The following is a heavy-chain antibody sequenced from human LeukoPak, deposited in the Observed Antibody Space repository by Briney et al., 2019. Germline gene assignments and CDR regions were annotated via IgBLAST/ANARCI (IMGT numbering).Heavy chain of an antibody. D-gene: IGHD2-2*01. CDR2: ISAYNGNT. CDR1: GYTFTSYG. V-gene: IGHV1-18*01. J-gene: IGHJ3*02. CDR3: ARVKGNIVIVPAALSAEVLDI. Sequence: GASVKDSSKASGYTFTSYGISWVRQAPGQGLEWMGWISAYNGNTNYVQNLQGRVTMTTDTSTSTVYMELRSLRSDDTAVYYCARVKGNIVIVPAALSAEVLDIWRRGQMVTVSS.